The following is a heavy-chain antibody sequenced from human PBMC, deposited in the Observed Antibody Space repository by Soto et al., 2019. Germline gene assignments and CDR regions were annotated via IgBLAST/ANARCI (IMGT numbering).Heavy chain of an antibody. Sequence: QVQLVQSGAEVKKPGASVKVSCKASGYTFTSYYMHWVRQAPGQGLEWMGIVTPTGDYTAYAQKFQGRVTMTRDTSAPTVYMERSSPTSEDTAVYYCTRRPPSSGHPDLYAFDIWGQGTMVTVSS. CDR2: VTPTGDYT. CDR1: GYTFTSYY. D-gene: IGHD3-22*01. CDR3: TRRPPSSGHPDLYAFDI. V-gene: IGHV1-46*01. J-gene: IGHJ3*02.